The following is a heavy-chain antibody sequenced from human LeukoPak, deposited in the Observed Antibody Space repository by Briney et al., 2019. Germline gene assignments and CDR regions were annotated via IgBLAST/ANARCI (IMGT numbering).Heavy chain of an antibody. CDR3: AGANWGHWYFDL. Sequence: SETLSLTCTVSGGSVSSGTYYWSWIRQPPGKGLEWIGYIYYSGSTYYNPSLKSRVTISVDTSKNQFSLKLSSVTAADTAVYYCAGANWGHWYFDLWGRGTLVTVSS. J-gene: IGHJ2*01. V-gene: IGHV4-61*01. CDR2: IYYSGST. D-gene: IGHD7-27*01. CDR1: GGSVSSGTYY.